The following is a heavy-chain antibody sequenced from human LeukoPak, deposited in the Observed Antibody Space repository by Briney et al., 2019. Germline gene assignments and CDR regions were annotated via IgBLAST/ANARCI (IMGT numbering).Heavy chain of an antibody. V-gene: IGHV4-34*01. CDR3: ARIPTNAVPAAHNGFDI. CDR1: GGSFSGYY. D-gene: IGHD2-2*01. CDR2: IYYSGST. J-gene: IGHJ3*02. Sequence: TPSETLSLTCAVYGGSFSGYYWSWIRQPPGKGLEWIGNIYYSGSTYYNPSLRSRVTISVDTSKNQFSLKLGSVTAADTAVYYCARIPTNAVPAAHNGFDIWGQGTMLTVSS.